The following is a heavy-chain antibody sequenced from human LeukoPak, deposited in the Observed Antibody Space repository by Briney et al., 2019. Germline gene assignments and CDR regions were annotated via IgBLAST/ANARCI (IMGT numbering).Heavy chain of an antibody. D-gene: IGHD6-13*01. Sequence: SETLSLTCTVSGFSISSAYYWGWIRQPPGKGLEWIGSIYHTGRTYYNPSLKSRVTISVDTSKNQFSLKLSSVTAADTAVYYCARVGWYSSSWPIDYWGQGTLVTVSS. CDR3: ARVGWYSSSWPIDY. V-gene: IGHV4-38-2*02. CDR1: GFSISSAYY. J-gene: IGHJ4*02. CDR2: IYHTGRT.